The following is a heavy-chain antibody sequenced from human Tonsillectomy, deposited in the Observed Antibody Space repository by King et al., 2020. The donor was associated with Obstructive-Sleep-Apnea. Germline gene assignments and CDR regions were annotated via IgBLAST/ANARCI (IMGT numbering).Heavy chain of an antibody. CDR1: GFIFSSYS. Sequence: VQLVESGGGLVKPGGSLRISCAASGFIFSSYSMNWVRQAPGKGLEWVSSISSNSAYIYYADSVKGRFTISRDNAKNSLYLQMNSLRAEDTAVYYCARDLLSGNYIRWFDPWGQGTLVTVSS. CDR2: ISSNSAYI. CDR3: ARDLLSGNYIRWFDP. D-gene: IGHD3-10*01. V-gene: IGHV3-21*06. J-gene: IGHJ5*02.